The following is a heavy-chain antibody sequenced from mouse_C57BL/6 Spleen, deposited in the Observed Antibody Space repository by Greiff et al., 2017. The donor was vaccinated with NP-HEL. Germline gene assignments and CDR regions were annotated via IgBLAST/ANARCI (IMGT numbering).Heavy chain of an antibody. V-gene: IGHV1-15*01. D-gene: IGHD1-1*01. CDR1: GYTFTDYE. CDR3: SHGSLYYYAMDY. Sequence: QVQLQQSGAELVRPGASVTLSCKASGYTFTDYEMHWVKQTPVHGLEWIGAIDPETGGTAYNQKFKGKAILTADKSSSTAYMELRSLTSEDSAVYYCSHGSLYYYAMDYWGQGTSVTVSS. CDR2: IDPETGGT. J-gene: IGHJ4*01.